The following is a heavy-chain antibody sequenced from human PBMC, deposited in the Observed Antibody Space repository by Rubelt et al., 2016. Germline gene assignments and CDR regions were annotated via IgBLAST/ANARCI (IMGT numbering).Heavy chain of an antibody. CDR2: FDPEDGET. CDR3: ATQQWAPGPRSYYVDY. J-gene: IGHJ4*02. Sequence: SMHWVRQAPGKGLEWMGGFDPEDGETIYAQKFQGRVTMTEDTSTDTAYMELSSLRSEDTAVYYCATQQWAPGPRSYYVDYWGQGTLVTVSS. V-gene: IGHV1-24*01. CDR1: S. D-gene: IGHD1-26*01.